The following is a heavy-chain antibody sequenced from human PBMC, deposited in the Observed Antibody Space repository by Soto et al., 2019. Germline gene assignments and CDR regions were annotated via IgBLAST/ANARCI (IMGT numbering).Heavy chain of an antibody. CDR2: IIPIFGTA. D-gene: IGHD6-6*01. CDR1: GGTFSSYA. V-gene: IGHV1-69*12. CDR3: ARDLGEYSSSSSIDY. J-gene: IGHJ4*02. Sequence: QVQLVQSGAEVKKPGSSVKVSCKASGGTFSSYAISWVRQAPGQGLEWMGGIIPIFGTANYAQKFQGRVTISADDSTSPAYMGLSGLRSEDTAVYYCARDLGEYSSSSSIDYWGQGTLVTVSS.